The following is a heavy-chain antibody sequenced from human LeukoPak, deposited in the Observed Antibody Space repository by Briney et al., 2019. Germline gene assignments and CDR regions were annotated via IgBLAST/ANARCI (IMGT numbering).Heavy chain of an antibody. CDR1: GFTFSSYS. CDR3: ASSIVAYNYFDY. CDR2: ISSTSSYI. Sequence: GGSLRLSCAVSGFTFSSYSMNWVRQAPGKGLEWVSSISSTSSYIYYADSVKGRFTISRDNARNSLYLQMNSLRAEDTAVYYCASSIVAYNYFDYGGQGTQVTVSS. V-gene: IGHV3-21*01. J-gene: IGHJ4*02. D-gene: IGHD6-6*01.